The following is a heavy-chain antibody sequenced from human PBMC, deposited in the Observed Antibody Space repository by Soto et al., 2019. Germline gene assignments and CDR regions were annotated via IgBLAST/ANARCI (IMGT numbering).Heavy chain of an antibody. D-gene: IGHD3-16*01. Sequence: SETLSLTCAVYGGSFSGYYWSWIRQPPGKGLEWIGEINHSGSTNYNPSLKSRVTISVDTSKNQFSLKLSSVTAADTAVYYCARGGKRGAATRYYYYGMDVWGQGTTVTVSS. CDR1: GGSFSGYY. CDR3: ARGGKRGAATRYYYYGMDV. J-gene: IGHJ6*02. CDR2: INHSGST. V-gene: IGHV4-34*01.